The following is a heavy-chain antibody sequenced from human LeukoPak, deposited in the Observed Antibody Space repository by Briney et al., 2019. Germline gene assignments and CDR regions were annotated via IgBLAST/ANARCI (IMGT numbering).Heavy chain of an antibody. CDR1: GFTFSSYA. D-gene: IGHD2-8*01. J-gene: IGHJ4*02. CDR3: AKDISRNIVLMVYGEGFDS. Sequence: GGSLRLSCAASGFTFSSYAMSWVRQAPGKGLEWVSAISGSGGSTYYADSVKGRFTISRDNSKNTLYLQMNSLRAEDTAVYYCAKDISRNIVLMVYGEGFDSWGQGTLVTVSS. V-gene: IGHV3-23*01. CDR2: ISGSGGST.